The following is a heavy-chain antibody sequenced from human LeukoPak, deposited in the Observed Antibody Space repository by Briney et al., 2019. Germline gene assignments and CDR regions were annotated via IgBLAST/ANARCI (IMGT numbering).Heavy chain of an antibody. Sequence: GASVKVSCKASGYTFTGYYMHWVRQAPGQGLEWMGWINPNSGGTNYAQKFQGRVTMTRDTSVSTAYMDLGSVTSDDTAVYFCARSAGHCSNGICFTDYYMDVWGRGTTVTVSS. CDR1: GYTFTGYY. V-gene: IGHV1-2*02. CDR3: ARSAGHCSNGICFTDYYMDV. D-gene: IGHD2-8*01. J-gene: IGHJ6*03. CDR2: INPNSGGT.